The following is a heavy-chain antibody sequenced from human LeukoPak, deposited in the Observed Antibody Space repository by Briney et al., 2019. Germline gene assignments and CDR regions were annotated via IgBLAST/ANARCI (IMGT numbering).Heavy chain of an antibody. CDR1: GFTFSSYW. V-gene: IGHV3-74*01. J-gene: IGHJ6*03. CDR3: ARDRLSSSSAYYYYMDV. D-gene: IGHD6-6*01. CDR2: INTDESTT. Sequence: GGSLRLSCAASGFTFSSYWMHWVRQAPGKGLVWVSRINTDESTTSYADSVKGRFTISRDNAKNTLYLQMNSLRAEDTAVYYCARDRLSSSSAYYYYMDVWGRGTTVTVSS.